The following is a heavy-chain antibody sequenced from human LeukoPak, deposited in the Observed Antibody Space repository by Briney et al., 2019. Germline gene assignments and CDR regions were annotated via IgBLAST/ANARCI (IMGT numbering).Heavy chain of an antibody. V-gene: IGHV3-7*01. CDR1: GFTFDRYW. CDR3: TRDPLTQNDY. CDR2: IKQDGNEK. D-gene: IGHD1-14*01. Sequence: PGGSLRLSCAASGFTFDRYWMSWVRQAPGKGLEWVANIKQDGNEKYYVDSVKGRFTIYRDNAENSLYLQMNSLRAEDTAVYYCTRDPLTQNDYWGQGTLVTVSS. J-gene: IGHJ4*02.